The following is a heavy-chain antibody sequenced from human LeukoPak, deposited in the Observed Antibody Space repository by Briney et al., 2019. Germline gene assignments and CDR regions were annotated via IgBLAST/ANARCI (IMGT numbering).Heavy chain of an antibody. V-gene: IGHV3-23*01. CDR2: ISGSGDNT. D-gene: IGHD6-13*01. CDR1: GFTFSSFP. J-gene: IGHJ5*02. Sequence: GSLRLSCAASGFTFSSFPMTWVRQAPGKGLEWVSGISGSGDNTYYADSVKGRFTISRDNSKNTLYLLMSSLRAEDTAVYYCAKGQLVLVSWGQGTLVTVSS. CDR3: AKGQLVLVS.